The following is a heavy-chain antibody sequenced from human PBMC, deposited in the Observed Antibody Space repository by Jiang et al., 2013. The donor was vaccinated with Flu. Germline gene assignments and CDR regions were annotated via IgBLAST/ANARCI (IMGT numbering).Heavy chain of an antibody. D-gene: IGHD6-13*01. CDR3: ARDWIAAAGRAFDI. CDR2: IYYSGST. V-gene: IGHV4-39*07. Sequence: GPGLVKPSETLSLTCTVSGGSISSSSYYWGWIRQPPGKGLEWIGSIYYSGSTYYNPSLKSRVTISVDTSKNQFSLKLSSVTAADTAVYYCARDWIAAAGRAFDIWGQGTMVTVSS. J-gene: IGHJ3*02. CDR1: GGSISSSSYY.